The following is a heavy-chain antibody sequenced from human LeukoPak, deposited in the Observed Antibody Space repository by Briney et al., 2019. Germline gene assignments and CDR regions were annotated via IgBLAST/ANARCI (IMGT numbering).Heavy chain of an antibody. V-gene: IGHV3-48*04. CDR3: ARGSSWVAFDY. J-gene: IGHJ4*02. CDR2: ISSSSSTI. CDR1: GFTFSSYS. Sequence: GRSLRLSCAASGFTFSSYSMNWVRQAPGKGLEWVSYISSSSSTIYYADSVKGRFTISRDNAKNSLYLQMNSLRAEDTAVYYCARGSSWVAFDYWGQGTLVTVSS. D-gene: IGHD6-6*01.